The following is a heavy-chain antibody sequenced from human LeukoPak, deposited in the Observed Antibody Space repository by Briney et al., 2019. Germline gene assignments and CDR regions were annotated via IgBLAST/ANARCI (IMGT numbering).Heavy chain of an antibody. J-gene: IGHJ4*02. CDR2: INTKTGNP. CDR3: AKGSAGGRPYYFDY. V-gene: IGHV7-4-1*02. Sequence: ASVTVSCKASGYTFTGHAMNWVRQAPGQGPEWMGYINTKTGNPTYAQGFTGRFVFSLDTSVSTAYLQMNSLRAEDTAVYYCAKGSAGGRPYYFDYWGQGTLVPVSS. D-gene: IGHD6-13*01. CDR1: GYTFTGHA.